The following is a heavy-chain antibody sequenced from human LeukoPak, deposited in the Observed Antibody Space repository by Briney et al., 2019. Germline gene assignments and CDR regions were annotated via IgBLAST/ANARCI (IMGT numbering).Heavy chain of an antibody. J-gene: IGHJ6*03. CDR2: IYYSGST. V-gene: IGHV4-59*01. Sequence: SETLSLTCTVSGGSISSYYWSWIRQPPGKGLEWIGYIYYSGSTNYNPSLKSRVTIAVDTSKKQFSLKLSSVTAADTAVYYCARDIVVVPTATDYYYYMDVWGKGTTVTVSS. CDR3: ARDIVVVPTATDYYYYMDV. D-gene: IGHD2-2*01. CDR1: GGSISSYY.